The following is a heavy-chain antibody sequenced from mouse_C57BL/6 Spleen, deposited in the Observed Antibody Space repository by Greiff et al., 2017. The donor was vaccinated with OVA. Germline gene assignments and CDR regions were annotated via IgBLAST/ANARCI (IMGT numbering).Heavy chain of an antibody. J-gene: IGHJ4*01. D-gene: IGHD1-1*01. CDR3: ARYNYYGSSRYAMDY. V-gene: IGHV7-3*01. CDR1: GFTFTDYY. Sequence: EVKVVESGGGLVQPGGSLSLSCAASGFTFTDYYMSWVRQPPGKALEWLGFIRNKANGYTTEYSASVKGRFTISRDNSQSILYLQMNALRAEDSATYYCARYNYYGSSRYAMDYWGQGTSVTVSS. CDR2: IRNKANGYTT.